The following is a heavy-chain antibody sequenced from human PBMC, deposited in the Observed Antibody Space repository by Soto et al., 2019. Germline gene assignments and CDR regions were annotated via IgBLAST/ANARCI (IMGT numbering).Heavy chain of an antibody. J-gene: IGHJ4*02. CDR1: GFTFSSYS. D-gene: IGHD4-17*01. CDR3: ARDYGDYAVAYYFDY. Sequence: PGGSLRLSCAASGFTFSSYSMNWVRQAPGKGLEWVSYISSSSSTIYYADSVKGRFTISRDNAKNSLYLQMNSLRAEDTAVYYCARDYGDYAVAYYFDYWGQGTLVTVSS. V-gene: IGHV3-48*01. CDR2: ISSSSSTI.